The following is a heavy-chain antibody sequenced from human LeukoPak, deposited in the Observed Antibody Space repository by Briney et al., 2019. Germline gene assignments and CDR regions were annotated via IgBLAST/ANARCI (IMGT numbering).Heavy chain of an antibody. D-gene: IGHD2-2*02. CDR3: ARIRSIPLWYDAFDI. Sequence: PGGSLRLSCAASGFTFSSYSMHWVRQAPGKGLAWVSRINSDGSSTSYADSVKGRFTTSKDNAKNTLYLQMNSLRAEDTAVYYCARIRSIPLWYDAFDIWGQGTMVTVSS. J-gene: IGHJ3*02. V-gene: IGHV3-74*01. CDR2: INSDGSST. CDR1: GFTFSSYS.